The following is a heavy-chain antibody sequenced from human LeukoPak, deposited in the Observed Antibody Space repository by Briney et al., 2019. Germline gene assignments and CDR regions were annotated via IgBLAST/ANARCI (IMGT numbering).Heavy chain of an antibody. V-gene: IGHV1-69*13. Sequence: ASVKVSCKASGGTFSSYAISWVRQAPGQGLEWMGGIIPIFGTANYAQKFQGRVTITADESTSTAYMELSSLRSEDTAVYYCAIGRDYYDSSGYYYMVSYFDYWGQGTLVTVSS. D-gene: IGHD3-22*01. CDR1: GGTFSSYA. CDR3: AIGRDYYDSSGYYYMVSYFDY. CDR2: IIPIFGTA. J-gene: IGHJ4*02.